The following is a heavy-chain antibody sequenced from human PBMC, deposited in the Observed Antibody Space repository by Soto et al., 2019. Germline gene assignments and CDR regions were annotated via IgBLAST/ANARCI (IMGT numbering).Heavy chain of an antibody. J-gene: IGHJ4*02. D-gene: IGHD1-26*01. CDR3: ARGGTSGSYPDY. V-gene: IGHV3-21*01. Sequence: EVQLVESGGGLVKPGGSLRLSCAASRFTFSSYSMNWVRQAPGKGLEWVSSISTSSTYIYYADSVKGRFTIPRDNAKNSLFLQMNSLRAEDTAVYYCARGGTSGSYPDYWGQGTLVTVSS. CDR2: ISTSSTYI. CDR1: RFTFSSYS.